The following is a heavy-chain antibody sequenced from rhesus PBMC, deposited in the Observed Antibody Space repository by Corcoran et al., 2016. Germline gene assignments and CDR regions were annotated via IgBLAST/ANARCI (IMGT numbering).Heavy chain of an antibody. D-gene: IGHD4-35*01. Sequence: QVQLQESGPGLVKPSETLSLTCAVSGGSISDSYYWRWTRQPPGQGLEWIGYIYGSGGSTNCNPSLKSRVTISTDTSKNQFSLKLSSVTAADTAVYYCARDQRYGNSHRFDVWGPGVLVTVSS. CDR3: ARDQRYGNSHRFDV. CDR1: GGSISDSYY. J-gene: IGHJ5-1*01. V-gene: IGHV4-106*01. CDR2: IYGSGGST.